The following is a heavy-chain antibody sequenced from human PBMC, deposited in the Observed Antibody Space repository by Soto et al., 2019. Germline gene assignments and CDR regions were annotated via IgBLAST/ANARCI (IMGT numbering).Heavy chain of an antibody. CDR1: GFPFSNAW. J-gene: IGHJ4*02. CDR2: IKSKTDGGTT. V-gene: IGHV3-15*07. CDR3: TPILHDFWSGYYRDG. D-gene: IGHD3-3*01. Sequence: GGSLRLTCAASGFPFSNAWMNWVRQAPGKGLEWVGRIKSKTDGGTTDYAAPVRGRFIISRDDSKNKLYLQMDSLKTEDTAVYYCTPILHDFWSGYYRDGWGQGTLVTVSS.